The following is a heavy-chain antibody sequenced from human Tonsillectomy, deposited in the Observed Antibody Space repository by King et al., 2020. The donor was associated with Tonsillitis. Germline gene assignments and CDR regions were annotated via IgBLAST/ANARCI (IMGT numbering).Heavy chain of an antibody. CDR1: GFTFSGYS. CDR3: ARGFQNYYDYSDYWF. V-gene: IGHV3-48*01. D-gene: IGHD3-22*01. CDR2: ISTSSSTM. Sequence: VQLVESGGGLVQPGGSLRLSCAASGFTFSGYSMNWVRQAPGKGLEWISYISTSSSTMYYADSVKGRFTISRDNTQNSLYLQMNSLRADDTAVYYCARGFQNYYDYSDYWFGGQGALVTVSS. J-gene: IGHJ4*02.